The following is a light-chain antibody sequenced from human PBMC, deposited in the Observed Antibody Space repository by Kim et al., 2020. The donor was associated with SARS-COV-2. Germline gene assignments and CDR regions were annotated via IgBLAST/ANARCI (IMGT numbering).Light chain of an antibody. CDR1: SSDVGGYNY. J-gene: IGLJ2*01. Sequence: QPITLSCTGTSSDVGGYNYVSSYQQHPGKAPKLISYDVDKRRSGVSDRFSGSKSGGAASLSISGRHTVEVTDYYCNSYTSTGTQVVFGGGTKLTDL. V-gene: IGLV2-14*03. CDR2: DVD. CDR3: NSYTSTGTQVV.